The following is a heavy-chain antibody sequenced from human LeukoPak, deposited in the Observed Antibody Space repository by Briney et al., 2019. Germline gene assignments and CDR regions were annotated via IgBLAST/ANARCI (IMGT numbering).Heavy chain of an antibody. J-gene: IGHJ4*02. Sequence: SETLSLTCTVSGGSVSSSIYYWGWIRQPPGKGLEWIGSIYYSGSTSYNPSLKSRVTISVDTSKNQFSLKLSSVTAADTAVYYCARGMDGGKSAVMNDYWGQGTLVTVSS. CDR3: ARGMDGGKSAVMNDY. CDR1: GGSVSSSIYY. D-gene: IGHD4-23*01. CDR2: IYYSGST. V-gene: IGHV4-39*07.